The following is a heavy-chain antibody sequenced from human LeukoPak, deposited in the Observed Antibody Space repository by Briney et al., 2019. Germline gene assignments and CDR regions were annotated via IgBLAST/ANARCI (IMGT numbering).Heavy chain of an antibody. V-gene: IGHV4-59*01. D-gene: IGHD5-12*01. Sequence: PLETLSLTCTVSGGSISSYYWSWIRQPPGKGLEWIGCIYYSGSTNYNPSLKSRVTISVDTSKNQFSLKLSSVTAADTAVYYCARDLAVATISGGGDGTYYHYYGMDVWGQGTTVTVSS. CDR2: IYYSGST. J-gene: IGHJ6*02. CDR1: GGSISSYY. CDR3: ARDLAVATISGGGDGTYYHYYGMDV.